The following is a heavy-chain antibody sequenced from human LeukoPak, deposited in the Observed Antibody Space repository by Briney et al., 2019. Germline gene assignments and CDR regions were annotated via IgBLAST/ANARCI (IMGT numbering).Heavy chain of an antibody. V-gene: IGHV4-31*03. CDR2: IYYSGST. D-gene: IGHD4-17*01. CDR1: GGSISSGGYY. J-gene: IGHJ6*02. CDR3: ARWRMPDYGDFYGMDV. Sequence: PSETLSLTCTVSGGSISSGGYYWSWIRPHPGTGLEWIGYIYYSGSTYYNPSLKSRVTISVDTSKNQFSLKLSSVTAADTAVYYCARWRMPDYGDFYGMDVWGQGTTVTVSS.